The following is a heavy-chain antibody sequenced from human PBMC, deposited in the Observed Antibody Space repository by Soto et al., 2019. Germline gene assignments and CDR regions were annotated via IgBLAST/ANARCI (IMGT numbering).Heavy chain of an antibody. J-gene: IGHJ3*01. CDR1: GLTVSGTKY. CDR3: ASWHEREHAYDV. V-gene: IGHV3-53*01. D-gene: IGHD1-1*01. Sequence: DVQLVESGGGLIQPGESLRLSCAAFGLTVSGTKYVAWVRQAPGKGLEWVSALYDVFGSFYADSVKGQFTTSSDRSKSTVYLQMNDLRPDDTAVYYCASWHEREHAYDVWGQGTTVIVSS. CDR2: LYDVFGS.